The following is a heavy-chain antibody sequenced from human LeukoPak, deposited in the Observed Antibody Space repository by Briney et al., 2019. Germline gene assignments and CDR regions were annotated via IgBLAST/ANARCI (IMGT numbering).Heavy chain of an antibody. D-gene: IGHD4-17*01. CDR3: AKHRSPMTTVTRGAFDV. Sequence: PGRSLRLSCAASGFTFDDYAMHWVRQAPGKGLEWVSGISWNSGSIGYADSVKGRFTISRDNAKNSLYLQMNSLRAEDTALYYCAKHRSPMTTVTRGAFDVWGQGTMVTVSS. CDR2: ISWNSGSI. J-gene: IGHJ3*01. CDR1: GFTFDDYA. V-gene: IGHV3-9*01.